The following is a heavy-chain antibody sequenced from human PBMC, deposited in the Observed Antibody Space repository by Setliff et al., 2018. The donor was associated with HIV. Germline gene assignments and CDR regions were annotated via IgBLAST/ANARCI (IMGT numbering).Heavy chain of an antibody. Sequence: PSETLSLTCTVSGDSIITYYWTWIRQPPGKGLEWIGYIHHSGSSDYPPSLRSRVTMSVDTSKNQFSLKLTSVTAADTAVYYWAREHDYSNYRRLDSWGQGILVTVSS. V-gene: IGHV4-4*08. CDR2: IHHSGSS. CDR1: GDSIITYY. CDR3: AREHDYSNYRRLDS. D-gene: IGHD4-4*01. J-gene: IGHJ4*02.